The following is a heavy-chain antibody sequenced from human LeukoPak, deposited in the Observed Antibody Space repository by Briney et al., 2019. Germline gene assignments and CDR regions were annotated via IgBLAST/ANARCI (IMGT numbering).Heavy chain of an antibody. V-gene: IGHV4-59*01. CDR3: TRRGRNSSGWQDYL. CDR1: GGSISSYY. D-gene: IGHD6-25*01. Sequence: SETLSLTCTASGGSISSYYWSWIRQPPGKGLEWIANIYHTGSTNYNPSLSSRVTISIDTAKNQFSLKLTSVTAADTAVYYCTRRGRNSSGWQDYLWGQGTLVTVSS. J-gene: IGHJ4*02. CDR2: IYHTGST.